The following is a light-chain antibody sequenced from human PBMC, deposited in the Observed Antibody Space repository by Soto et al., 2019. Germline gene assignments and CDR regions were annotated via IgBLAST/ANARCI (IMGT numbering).Light chain of an antibody. CDR1: QSVSSN. CDR3: QQFSSYPLT. J-gene: IGKJ4*01. V-gene: IGKV3-15*01. Sequence: ETMMTQSPDTLSVPLGERATLSCRASQSVSSNLAWYQQKPGQAPRLLIYGASTRATGIPARFSGSGSGTEFTLTISRLEPEDFAVYYCQQFSSYPLTFGGGTKVDIK. CDR2: GAS.